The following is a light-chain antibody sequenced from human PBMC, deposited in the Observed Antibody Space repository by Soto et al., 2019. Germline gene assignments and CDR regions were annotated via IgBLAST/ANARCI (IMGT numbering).Light chain of an antibody. CDR3: QQYNNWPYT. CDR1: QRVSSN. Sequence: EIVMTQSPATLSVSPGERATLSCRASQRVSSNLAWYQQKPGQAPRLLIDGASNRATGIPARFSASGSGTEFTLNISILQSEDFAVYYWQQYNNWPYTFGQGTKLEIK. V-gene: IGKV3-15*01. CDR2: GAS. J-gene: IGKJ2*01.